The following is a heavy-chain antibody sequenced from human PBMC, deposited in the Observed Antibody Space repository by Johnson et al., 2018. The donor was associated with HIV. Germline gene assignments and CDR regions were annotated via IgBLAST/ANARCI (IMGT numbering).Heavy chain of an antibody. J-gene: IGHJ3*02. CDR3: ARAYNDAFDI. Sequence: VQLVESGGGLVQPGGSLRLSCAASGFTFSDYWMSWVRQAPGKGLEWVANIKQDESEKYYVDSVKGRFSISRDNAKNTLYLQMNSLRAEDTAVYYCARAYNDAFDIWGQGTLVTVSS. CDR2: IKQDESEK. V-gene: IGHV3-7*04. CDR1: GFTFSDYW. D-gene: IGHD5-24*01.